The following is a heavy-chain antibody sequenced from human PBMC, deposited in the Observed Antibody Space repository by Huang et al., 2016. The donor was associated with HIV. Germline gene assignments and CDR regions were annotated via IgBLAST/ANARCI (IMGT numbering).Heavy chain of an antibody. Sequence: QVQLVQSGGEVKKPGASVKVSCKASGYTFTNDGINWVRQAPGQGLEGVGWIGINGNINLAQRFLGRVAMTRDTSTSTAYMELGSLRSDDTAVYYCARVVYSSGWPSDYWGQGALVTVSS. D-gene: IGHD6-19*01. J-gene: IGHJ4*02. CDR1: GYTFTNDG. CDR3: ARVVYSSGWPSDY. V-gene: IGHV1-18*04. CDR2: IGINGNI.